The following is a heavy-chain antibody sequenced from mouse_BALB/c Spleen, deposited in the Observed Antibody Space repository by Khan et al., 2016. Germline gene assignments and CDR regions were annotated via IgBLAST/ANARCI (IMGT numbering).Heavy chain of an antibody. CDR2: IDPANGNT. D-gene: IGHD2-4*01. CDR3: ARSPYDYDVGFAY. CDR1: GFNIKDTY. J-gene: IGHJ3*01. Sequence: EVQLQESGAELVKPGASVKLSCTASGFNIKDTYMHWVKQRPEQGLEWIGRIDPANGNTKYDPKFQGKATITADTSSNTAYLKLSSLTSEDTAVYYCARSPYDYDVGFAYWGQGTLVTVSA. V-gene: IGHV14-3*02.